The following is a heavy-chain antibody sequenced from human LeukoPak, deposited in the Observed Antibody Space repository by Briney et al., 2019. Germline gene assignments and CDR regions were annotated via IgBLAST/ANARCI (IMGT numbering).Heavy chain of an antibody. Sequence: PGRSLRLSCAASGFTFSSYGMHWVRQAPGKGLEWVAVIWYDGSNKYYADSVKGRFTISRDNAKNSLYLQMNSLRAEDTAVYYCARTYYGSGSYHNWFDPWGQGTLVTVSS. CDR2: IWYDGSNK. J-gene: IGHJ5*02. CDR1: GFTFSSYG. D-gene: IGHD3-10*01. V-gene: IGHV3-33*01. CDR3: ARTYYGSGSYHNWFDP.